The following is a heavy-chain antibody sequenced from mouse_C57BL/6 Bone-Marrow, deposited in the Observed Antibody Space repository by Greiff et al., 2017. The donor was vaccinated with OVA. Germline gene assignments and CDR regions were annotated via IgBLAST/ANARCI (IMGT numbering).Heavy chain of an antibody. CDR3: TGDWSYYSNYAEYYFDY. CDR2: IDPETGGT. V-gene: IGHV1-15*01. CDR1: GYTFTDYE. J-gene: IGHJ2*01. D-gene: IGHD2-5*01. Sequence: VQLQQSGAELVRPGASVTLSCKASGYTFTDYEMHWVKQTPVHGLEWIGAIDPETGGTAYNQKFKGKAILTADKSSSTAYMELRSLTSENSAVYYCTGDWSYYSNYAEYYFDYWGQGTTLTVSS.